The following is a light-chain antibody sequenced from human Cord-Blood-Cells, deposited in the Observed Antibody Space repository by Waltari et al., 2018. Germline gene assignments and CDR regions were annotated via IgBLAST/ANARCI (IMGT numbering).Light chain of an antibody. J-gene: IGLJ3*02. CDR1: SSDVGSYNL. CDR2: EGS. CDR3: CSYAGSSTWV. V-gene: IGLV2-23*01. Sequence: QSALTQPASVSGSPGQSITISCTGTSSDVGSYNLVSWYQQHPGKAPKLMIFEGSKRPSGVSNRFSGAKAGNTASLTISGLHGEDEADYYCCSYAGSSTWVFGGGTKLTVL.